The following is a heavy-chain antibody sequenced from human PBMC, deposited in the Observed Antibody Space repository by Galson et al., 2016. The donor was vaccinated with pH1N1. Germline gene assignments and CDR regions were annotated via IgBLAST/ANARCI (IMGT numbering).Heavy chain of an antibody. D-gene: IGHD1-14*01. CDR2: ISSSSTI. CDR1: GFTFSSYS. V-gene: IGHV3-48*01. Sequence: SLRLSCAASGFTFSSYSMNWVRQAPGKGLEWVSYISSSSTIYYADSVKGRFTISRDNAKNSLYLQMNSLRAEDTAVHYCARVNHYYYYGMDVWGQGTTVTVSS. CDR3: ARVNHYYYYGMDV. J-gene: IGHJ6*02.